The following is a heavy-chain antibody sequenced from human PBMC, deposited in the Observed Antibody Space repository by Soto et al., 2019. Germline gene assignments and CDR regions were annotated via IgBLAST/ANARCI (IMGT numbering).Heavy chain of an antibody. J-gene: IGHJ4*02. CDR3: ARDQSGIGDFDY. V-gene: IGHV4-31*03. CDR1: GGSISSGGYY. Sequence: SETLSLTCTVSGGSISSGGYYWSWIRQHPGKGLEWIGYIYYSGSTYYNPSLKSRVTISVDTSKNQFSLKLSSVTAADTAVYYCARDQSGIGDFDYWGQGTLVTVSS. D-gene: IGHD6-25*01. CDR2: IYYSGST.